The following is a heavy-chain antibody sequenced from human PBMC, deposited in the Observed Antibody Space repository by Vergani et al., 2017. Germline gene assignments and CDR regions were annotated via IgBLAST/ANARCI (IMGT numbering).Heavy chain of an antibody. D-gene: IGHD2-21*01. Sequence: QMQLQESGSGLVKPSETLSPSCTVSGDSTSTSSYAWGGIRQPPGKTLAWIVTVFYGGRTSYNPSLKSRVTLSRDTSNKQISLHLTSVTAADTAVYYCARHISVVRPSSMTAFDYWGQGTLVTVSS. CDR3: ARHISVVRPSSMTAFDY. V-gene: IGHV4-39*01. J-gene: IGHJ4*02. CDR2: VFYGGRT. CDR1: GDSTSTSSYA.